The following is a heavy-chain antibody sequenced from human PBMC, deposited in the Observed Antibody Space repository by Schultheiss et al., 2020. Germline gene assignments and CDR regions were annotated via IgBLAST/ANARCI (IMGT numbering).Heavy chain of an antibody. J-gene: IGHJ4*02. Sequence: SLKISCAASGFSFDGYAMHWVRQAPGKGLEWVSGINWNSGSIDYADSVKGRFTISRDNAKNSLYLQMNSLRDEDTALYYCAKDPGSYLLYYFDYWGQGTLVTVSS. V-gene: IGHV3-9*01. CDR2: INWNSGSI. CDR1: GFSFDGYA. D-gene: IGHD3-16*02. CDR3: AKDPGSYLLYYFDY.